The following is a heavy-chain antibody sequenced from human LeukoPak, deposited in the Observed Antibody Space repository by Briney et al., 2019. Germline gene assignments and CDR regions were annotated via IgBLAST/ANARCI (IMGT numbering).Heavy chain of an antibody. CDR3: ARRAVAGYYDFWSGYPGPGGSNWFDP. CDR2: ISSSGSTI. CDR1: GFTVSSNY. D-gene: IGHD3-3*01. Sequence: PGGSLRLSCAASGFTVSSNYMSWVRQAPGKGLEWVSYISSSGSTIYYADSVKGRFTISRDNAKNSLYLQMNSLRAEDTAVYYCARRAVAGYYDFWSGYPGPGGSNWFDPWGQGTLVTVSS. J-gene: IGHJ5*02. V-gene: IGHV3-11*04.